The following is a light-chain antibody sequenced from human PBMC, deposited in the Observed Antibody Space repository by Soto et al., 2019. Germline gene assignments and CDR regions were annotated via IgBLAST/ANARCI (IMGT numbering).Light chain of an antibody. V-gene: IGKV4-1*01. Sequence: DSVMTQSPDSLAVSLGERATINCKSSQSVLHSSNNKNDLAWFQQKPGQPPKLLIYWASTRGSGVPDRFSGSGSGTDFTLTISSLQAEDVAVYYCQQYYSTPQTFGQGTKVDIK. J-gene: IGKJ1*01. CDR1: QSVLHSSNNKND. CDR3: QQYYSTPQT. CDR2: WAS.